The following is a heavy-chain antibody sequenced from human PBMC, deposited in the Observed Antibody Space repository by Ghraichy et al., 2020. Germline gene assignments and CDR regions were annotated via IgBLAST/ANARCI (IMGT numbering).Heavy chain of an antibody. V-gene: IGHV4-4*02. CDR1: GGSISSSNW. CDR2: IYHSGST. J-gene: IGHJ4*02. Sequence: GSLRLSCAVSGGSISSSNWWSWVRQPPGKGLEWIGEIYHSGSTNYNPSLKSRVTISVDKSKNQFSLKLSSVTAADTAVYYCARLGLGYCSGGSWGPSGGFTYFDYWGQGTLVTVSS. CDR3: ARLGLGYCSGGSWGPSGGFTYFDY. D-gene: IGHD2-15*01.